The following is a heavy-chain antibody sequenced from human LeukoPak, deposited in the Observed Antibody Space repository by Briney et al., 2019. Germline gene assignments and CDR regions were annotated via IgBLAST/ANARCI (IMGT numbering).Heavy chain of an antibody. CDR2: IWYDGSNK. V-gene: IGHV3-33*01. J-gene: IGHJ4*02. Sequence: GGSLRLSCAASGFTFSSYGMHWVRQAPGKGLEWVAVIWYDGSNKYYADSVKGRFTISRDNFKNTLYLQMNSLRAEDTAVYYCARAQLVGATDYWGQGTLVTVSS. CDR1: GFTFSSYG. CDR3: ARAQLVGATDY. D-gene: IGHD1-26*01.